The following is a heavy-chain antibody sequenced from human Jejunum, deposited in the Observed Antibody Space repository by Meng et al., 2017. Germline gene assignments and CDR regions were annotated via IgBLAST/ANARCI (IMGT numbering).Heavy chain of an antibody. V-gene: IGHV2-5*01. Sequence: SGPTLVKPTQTLTLTCTFSGFSLSTSGVGVGWIRHPPGKALEWLAVIYWSDEKRYSPTLKSRLTITKDTSKNQVVLTVTNMDTVDTATYYCAHRRGMSTTGGLFDPWGQGTLVTVSS. CDR2: IYWSDEK. CDR1: GFSLSTSGVG. J-gene: IGHJ5*02. CDR3: AHRRGMSTTGGLFDP. D-gene: IGHD1-1*01.